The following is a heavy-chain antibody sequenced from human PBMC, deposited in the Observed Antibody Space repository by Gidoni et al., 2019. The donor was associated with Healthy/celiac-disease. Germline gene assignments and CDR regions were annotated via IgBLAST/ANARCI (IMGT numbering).Heavy chain of an antibody. CDR3: ASLFIQLPRGYYYYGMDV. J-gene: IGHJ6*02. CDR1: GGSVSSGRYY. CDR2: IYYSGST. D-gene: IGHD1-26*01. V-gene: IGHV4-61*01. Sequence: QVQLQESGPGLVKPSETLSLPCTVSGGSVSSGRYYWSWIRQPPGKGLEWIGYIYYSGSTNYNPSLKSRVTISVDTSKNQFSLKLSSVTAADTAVYYCASLFIQLPRGYYYYGMDVWGQGTTVTVSS.